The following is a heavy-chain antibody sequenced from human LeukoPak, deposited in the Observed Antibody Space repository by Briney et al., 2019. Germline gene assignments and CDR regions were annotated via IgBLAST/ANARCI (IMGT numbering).Heavy chain of an antibody. Sequence: GASVKVSCKASGYTFTGHYMHWIRQAPGQGLEWMGWIEPNSGDTHYAQNFQGRLTISRDTSISTAYMELSRLSSDDTAMYYCARDENWGPDYWGQGTLVTVSS. CDR2: IEPNSGDT. V-gene: IGHV1-2*02. D-gene: IGHD7-27*01. CDR1: GYTFTGHY. J-gene: IGHJ4*02. CDR3: ARDENWGPDY.